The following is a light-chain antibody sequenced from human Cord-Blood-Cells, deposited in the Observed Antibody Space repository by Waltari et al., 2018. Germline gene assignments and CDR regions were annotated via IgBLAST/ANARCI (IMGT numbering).Light chain of an antibody. J-gene: IGKJ4*01. CDR1: QSISSY. CDR2: AAS. Sequence: DIQMTQSPSSLTASVGDRVTITCRASQSISSYFNWYQQKTGEAPKLLIYAASSLQSGVPSRFSGSGSGTDFTLTISSLQPEDFATYYCQQSYSTPLTFGGGTKVEIK. V-gene: IGKV1-39*01. CDR3: QQSYSTPLT.